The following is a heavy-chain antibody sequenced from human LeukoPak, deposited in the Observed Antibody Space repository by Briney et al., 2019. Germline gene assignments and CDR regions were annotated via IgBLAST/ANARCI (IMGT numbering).Heavy chain of an antibody. CDR2: IYYSGST. D-gene: IGHD3-3*01. CDR3: ASSYYDFWSGSIPNYFDY. Sequence: SETLSLTCTVSGGSISSHYWSWIRQPPGKGLEWLGYIYYSGSTNYNPSLKSRVTISVDTSKNQFSLKLSSVTAADTAVYYCASSYYDFWSGSIPNYFDYWGQGTLVTVSS. J-gene: IGHJ4*02. CDR1: GGSISSHY. V-gene: IGHV4-59*11.